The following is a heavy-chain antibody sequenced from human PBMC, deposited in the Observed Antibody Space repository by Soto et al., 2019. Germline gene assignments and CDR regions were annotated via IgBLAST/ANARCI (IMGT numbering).Heavy chain of an antibody. CDR2: IYHSGST. J-gene: IGHJ6*02. D-gene: IGHD1-26*01. Sequence: SETLSLTCAVSGGSISSSNWWSWVRQPPGKGLEWIGEIYHSGSTNYNPSLKSRVTISVDKSKNQFSLKLSSVTAADTAVYYCARAKPLVGATGATEAGYYYGMDVWGQGTTVTVSS. V-gene: IGHV4-4*02. CDR1: GGSISSSNW. CDR3: ARAKPLVGATGATEAGYYYGMDV.